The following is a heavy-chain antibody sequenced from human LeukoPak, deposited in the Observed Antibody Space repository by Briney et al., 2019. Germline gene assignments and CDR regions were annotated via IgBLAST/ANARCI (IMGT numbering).Heavy chain of an antibody. Sequence: GGSLRLSCAASRFTFSSYGMHWVRQAPGKGLEGVAFIRYDGSKKYYAGSVKGRFTISRDNSKNPLYLQMNSLRAEDTAVYYCAKDRPPRGYYDFWSESWGQGTMVTVSS. CDR1: RFTFSSYG. D-gene: IGHD3-3*01. J-gene: IGHJ3*01. CDR3: AKDRPPRGYYDFWSES. CDR2: IRYDGSKK. V-gene: IGHV3-30*02.